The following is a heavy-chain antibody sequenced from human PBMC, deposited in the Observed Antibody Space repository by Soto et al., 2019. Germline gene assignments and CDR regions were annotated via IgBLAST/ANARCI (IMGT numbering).Heavy chain of an antibody. CDR2: ISAYNGNT. V-gene: IGHV1-18*04. D-gene: IGHD6-13*01. CDR3: ARAGYRRSLVTRDP. Sequence: ASVKVSCKASGYTFTSYGISWVRQAPGQGLEWMGWISAYNGNTNYAQKLQGRVTMTTDTSTGTAYMELRSLRSDDTAVYYCARAGYRRSLVTRDPWGQGTLVTVSS. J-gene: IGHJ5*02. CDR1: GYTFTSYG.